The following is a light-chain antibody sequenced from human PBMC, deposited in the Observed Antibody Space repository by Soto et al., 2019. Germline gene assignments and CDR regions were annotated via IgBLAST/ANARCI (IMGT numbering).Light chain of an antibody. CDR1: QSVGSSH. J-gene: IGKJ1*01. V-gene: IGKV3-20*01. CDR2: GAS. CDR3: QQYGSAPWT. Sequence: EIVLTQSPGTLSLSPGERATLSCRASQSVGSSHLAWYQQKPGQAPRPLIYGASSRATGIPDRFSGSGSGTDFTLTISRLEPEDFAVYYCQQYGSAPWTFGQGTKVDIK.